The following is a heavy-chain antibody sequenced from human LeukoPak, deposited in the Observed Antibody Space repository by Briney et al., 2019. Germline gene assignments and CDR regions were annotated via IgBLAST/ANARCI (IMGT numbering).Heavy chain of an antibody. V-gene: IGHV3-23*01. CDR2: ISGSGGST. D-gene: IGHD5-18*01. CDR1: GFXFSSYA. CDR3: AKGFQYSYGKLWGDFDY. J-gene: IGHJ4*02. Sequence: PGGSLRLSCAASGFXFSSYAMSWVRQAPGKGLKWVSAISGSGGSTYYADSVKGRFTISRDNSKNTLYLQMNSLRAEDTAVYYCAKGFQYSYGKLWGDFDYWGQGTLVTVSS.